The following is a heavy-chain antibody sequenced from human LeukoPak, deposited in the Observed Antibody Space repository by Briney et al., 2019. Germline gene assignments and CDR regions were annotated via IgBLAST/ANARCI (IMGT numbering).Heavy chain of an antibody. CDR3: ARVVGNTNFDS. J-gene: IGHJ4*02. CDR1: GFTFNNYG. CDR2: ISYDENNK. Sequence: GRSLRLSCAASGFTFNNYGMHWVRQAPGKGLEWVAVISYDENNKYYVESVKGRFTISRDSSENTLYLQMNSLRAEDTAVYYCARVVGNTNFDSWGQGALVTVSS. V-gene: IGHV3-30*03. D-gene: IGHD2-21*01.